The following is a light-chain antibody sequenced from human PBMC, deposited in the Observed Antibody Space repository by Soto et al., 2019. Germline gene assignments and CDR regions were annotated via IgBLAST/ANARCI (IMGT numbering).Light chain of an antibody. CDR2: DTS. CDR1: QSVGRY. CDR3: VQRSVWPWT. Sequence: EIVLTQSPATLSLSPGERGTLSCRDSQSVGRYLAWYQHKPGQAPRLLIYDTSNRAPGTPGRFGGSGSGTDFTLTISSLEPEDFAVYYCVQRSVWPWTVGQGTKVEV. V-gene: IGKV3-11*01. J-gene: IGKJ1*01.